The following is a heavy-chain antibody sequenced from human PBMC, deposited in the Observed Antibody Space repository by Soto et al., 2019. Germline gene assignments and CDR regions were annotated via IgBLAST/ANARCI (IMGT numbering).Heavy chain of an antibody. Sequence: PSETLSLTCTVSGGSLSRSSYYWAWIRQTPGKGLEGIGSIYYSGSTYYNPSLKSRVTISVDTSKNQFSLKLSSVTAADTAVYYCARVEGLYNWNDGESYYYCMDVWGQGPTVTV. CDR2: IYYSGST. J-gene: IGHJ6*02. CDR3: ARVEGLYNWNDGESYYYCMDV. V-gene: IGHV4-39*01. D-gene: IGHD1-20*01. CDR1: GGSLSRSSYY.